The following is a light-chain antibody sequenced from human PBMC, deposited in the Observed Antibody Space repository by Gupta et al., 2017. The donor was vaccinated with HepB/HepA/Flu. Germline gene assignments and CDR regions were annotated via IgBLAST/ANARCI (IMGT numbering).Light chain of an antibody. CDR1: QSISTS. CDR2: YAS. Sequence: QSVSPKEKVTITCRASQSISTSLHWYQQKPDQSPKLLIKYASQSFSGVPSRVSGSGAGTDFTLTINSLEDDDAATYYYHQSTTSTFGQGTKVEI. V-gene: IGKV6-21*01. CDR3: HQSTTST. J-gene: IGKJ1*01.